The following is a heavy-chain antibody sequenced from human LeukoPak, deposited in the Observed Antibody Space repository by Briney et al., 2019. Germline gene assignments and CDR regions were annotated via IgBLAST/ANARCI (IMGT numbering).Heavy chain of an antibody. CDR2: IGSSGSSI. J-gene: IGHJ6*03. V-gene: IGHV3-11*01. CDR3: ARARPVRGVIPDYDYYYMDV. Sequence: GGSLRLSCAASGFTFSDYYMRWIRQTPGKGLEWVSYIGSSGSSIYYADSVKGRFTISRDNAKSSLYQQMNSLRAEDTAVYYCARARPVRGVIPDYDYYYMDVWGKGTTVTVSS. CDR1: GFTFSDYY. D-gene: IGHD3-10*01.